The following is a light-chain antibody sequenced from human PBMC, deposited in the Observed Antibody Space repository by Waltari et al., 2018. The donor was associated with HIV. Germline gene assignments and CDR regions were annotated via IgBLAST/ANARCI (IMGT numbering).Light chain of an antibody. J-gene: IGLJ2*01. CDR2: EGD. V-gene: IGLV2-23*01. CDR3: CSYAGSSTYVV. Sequence: QSALTQPASVSGSPGQSITISCTGTSSDVGSYNFVSCYQQHQGNAPKLIIYEGDKRPSGVSYRFSGSKSGSTASLTISGLQAEDESDYYCCSYAGSSTYVVFGGGTQLTVL. CDR1: SSDVGSYNF.